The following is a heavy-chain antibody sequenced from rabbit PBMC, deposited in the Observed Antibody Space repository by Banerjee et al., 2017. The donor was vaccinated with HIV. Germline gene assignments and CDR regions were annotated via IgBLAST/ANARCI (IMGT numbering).Heavy chain of an antibody. Sequence: QSLEESGGDLVKPGASLTLTCTASGFSFSSSYWICWVRQAPGKGLEWIGYINTGSGSAYYASWVISRFTITSNTNQNTVTLQMTSLTGADTATYFCARGVGVHFTGPDYFDLWGQGTLVTVS. V-gene: IGHV1S40*01. D-gene: IGHD7-1*01. CDR1: GFSFSSSYW. J-gene: IGHJ4*01. CDR2: INTGSGSA. CDR3: ARGVGVHFTGPDYFDL.